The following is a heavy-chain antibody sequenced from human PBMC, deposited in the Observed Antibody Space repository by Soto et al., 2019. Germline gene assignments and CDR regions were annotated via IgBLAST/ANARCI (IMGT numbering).Heavy chain of an antibody. CDR2: IIPIFGTA. CDR1: GGTFSSYA. V-gene: IGHV1-69*13. D-gene: IGHD5-12*01. J-gene: IGHJ3*02. Sequence: ASVKVSCKASGGTFSSYAISWVRQAPGQELEWMGGIIPIFGTANYAQKFQGRVTITADESTSTAYMELSSLRSEDTAVYYCARAEVATTPEGAFDIWGQGTMVTV. CDR3: ARAEVATTPEGAFDI.